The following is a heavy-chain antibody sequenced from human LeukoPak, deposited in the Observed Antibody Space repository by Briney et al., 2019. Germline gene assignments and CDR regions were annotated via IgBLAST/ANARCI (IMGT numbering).Heavy chain of an antibody. CDR1: GGSTSSSTYY. V-gene: IGHV4-39*01. D-gene: IGHD3-10*01. CDR3: ARVWYGSATLGWFDP. Sequence: PSETLSLTCTVSGGSTSSSTYYWGWIRQPPGEGLEWIGTVYYTGSTYYNPSLRSRVTISVDTSKNQFSLKLSSVTAADTAVFYCARVWYGSATLGWFDPWGQGTLVTVSS. J-gene: IGHJ5*02. CDR2: VYYTGST.